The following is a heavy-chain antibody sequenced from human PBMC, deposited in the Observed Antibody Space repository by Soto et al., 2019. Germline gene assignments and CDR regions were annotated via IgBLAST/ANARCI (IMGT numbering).Heavy chain of an antibody. Sequence: ASVKVSCKGFGYSFMKYGINWVRQAPGQGLEWVGWISPYSGYTHSAQKFHGRLTLTTDTAASTAYMELRILRSADTAPYYCAREASVLIPAAQPSRFDSWGQGTLVTVS. CDR2: ISPYSGYT. V-gene: IGHV1-18*01. CDR1: GYSFMKYG. CDR3: AREASVLIPAAQPSRFDS. J-gene: IGHJ4*02. D-gene: IGHD2-2*01.